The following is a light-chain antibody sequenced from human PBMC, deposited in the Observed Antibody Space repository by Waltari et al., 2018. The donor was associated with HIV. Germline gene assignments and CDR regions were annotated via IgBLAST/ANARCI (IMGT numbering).Light chain of an antibody. V-gene: IGKV2-28*01. CDR1: QSLHDNNGYNY. CDR3: MQALQNPLT. CDR2: LAS. J-gene: IGKJ4*01. Sequence: DIVMTQSPLSMTVTPGESASISCGSSQSLHDNNGYNYLEWYVQKPGQSPQLLLYLASNRACGVPEKFSGSGLGTDFTLKISRVEAEDVGVYYCMQALQNPLTFGGGTKVEI.